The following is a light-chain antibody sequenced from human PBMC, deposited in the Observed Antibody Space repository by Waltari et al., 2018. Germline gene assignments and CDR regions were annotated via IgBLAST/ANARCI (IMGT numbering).Light chain of an antibody. Sequence: QSALTQPASVSGSPGQSLTVSSTGTSSDSGNFDLVPWYQQHPDKSPKLTIYEVRKRPSGVSGRFSGSKSGYTASLTISGLQAEDEATYYCCAYAGSTTLLCGGGTKLTVL. CDR1: SSDSGNFDL. J-gene: IGLJ3*02. V-gene: IGLV2-23*02. CDR3: CAYAGSTTLL. CDR2: EVR.